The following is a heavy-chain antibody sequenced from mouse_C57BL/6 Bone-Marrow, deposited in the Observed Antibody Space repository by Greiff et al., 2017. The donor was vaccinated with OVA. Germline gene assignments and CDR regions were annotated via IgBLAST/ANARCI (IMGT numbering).Heavy chain of an antibody. J-gene: IGHJ2*01. CDR1: GYAFTNYL. CDR3: ARRKNWDGVDY. Sequence: VQLKQSGAELVRPGTSVKVSCKASGYAFTNYLIEWVKQRPGQGLEWIGVINPGSGGTNYNEKFKGKATLTADKSSSTAYMQLSSLTSEDSAVYFCARRKNWDGVDYWGQGTTLTVSS. V-gene: IGHV1-54*01. CDR2: INPGSGGT. D-gene: IGHD4-1*01.